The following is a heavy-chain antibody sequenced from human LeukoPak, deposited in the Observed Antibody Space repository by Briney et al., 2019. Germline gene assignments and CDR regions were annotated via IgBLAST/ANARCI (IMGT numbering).Heavy chain of an antibody. V-gene: IGHV4-39*01. D-gene: IGHD3-10*01. CDR3: ARHYYGSGSRTDY. CDR1: GGSISSYY. CDR2: FYYTGST. J-gene: IGHJ4*02. Sequence: PSETLSLTCTVSGGSISSYYWGWIRQPPGEGLEWIGSFYYTGSTYYNPSLKSRVTISVDTSKNQFSLKLSSVTAADTAVYYCARHYYGSGSRTDYWGQGTLVAVSS.